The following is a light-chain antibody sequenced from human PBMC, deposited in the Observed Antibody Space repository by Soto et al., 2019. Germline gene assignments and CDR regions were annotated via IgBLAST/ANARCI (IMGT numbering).Light chain of an antibody. J-gene: IGLJ2*01. Sequence: QSALTQPASVSGSPGQWITISCTGSSSDVGGFNYVSWYQQHPGKAPRLMIYDVRDRASGVPNRFSGSKSGNTASLTISGLQAEDDAHYYCSSYTTVNSLLFGGGTKLTVL. CDR2: DVR. CDR1: SSDVGGFNY. CDR3: SSYTTVNSLL. V-gene: IGLV2-14*03.